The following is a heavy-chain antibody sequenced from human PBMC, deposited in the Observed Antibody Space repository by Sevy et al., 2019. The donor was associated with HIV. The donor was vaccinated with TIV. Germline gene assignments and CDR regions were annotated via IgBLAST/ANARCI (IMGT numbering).Heavy chain of an antibody. J-gene: IGHJ6*02. CDR2: ISGFGDKT. D-gene: IGHD1-1*01. V-gene: IGHV3-23*01. Sequence: GGSLRLSCAVSGVTFSDYAMSWVRQAPGKGLEWVSFISGFGDKTDYADSVRGRFTISRDNSKNTLHLQMNSLRAEDTAVYYCAKAGGINWFYYYYGMDVWGQGTTVTVSS. CDR3: AKAGGINWFYYYYGMDV. CDR1: GVTFSDYA.